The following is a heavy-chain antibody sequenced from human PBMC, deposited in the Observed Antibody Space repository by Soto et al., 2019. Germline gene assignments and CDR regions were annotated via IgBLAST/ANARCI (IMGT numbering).Heavy chain of an antibody. J-gene: IGHJ4*02. V-gene: IGHV4-30-2*01. CDR3: ARAHDRAYYDSSGFYYFDY. Sequence: SETLSRTCAVSGGSISSGGYSWSWIRQPPGKGLEWIGYIYHSGSTYYNPSLKSRVTISVDRSKNQFSLKLSSVTAADTAVYYCARAHDRAYYDSSGFYYFDYWGQGTLVTVSS. D-gene: IGHD3-22*01. CDR2: IYHSGST. CDR1: GGSISSGGYS.